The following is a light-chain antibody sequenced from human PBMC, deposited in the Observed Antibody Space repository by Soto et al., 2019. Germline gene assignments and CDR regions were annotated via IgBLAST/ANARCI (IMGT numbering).Light chain of an antibody. CDR2: GAS. CDR1: QSVSSSY. V-gene: IGKV3-20*01. J-gene: IGKJ1*01. Sequence: EIVLTQSPVTMSLSPGERATLSCRASQSVSSSYLAWYQQKPGQAPRLLIYGASSRATGIPDRFSGSGSGTDFTLTISRLEPEDFAVYYCQQYGSSRETWTFGQGTKVDIK. CDR3: QQYGSSRETWT.